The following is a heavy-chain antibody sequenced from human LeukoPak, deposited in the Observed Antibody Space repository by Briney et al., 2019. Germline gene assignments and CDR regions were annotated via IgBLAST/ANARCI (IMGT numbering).Heavy chain of an antibody. CDR2: ISSSPSTI. V-gene: IGHV3-48*01. Sequence: GGSLRLSCAASGFTFSSYSMNWVRQAPGKGLEWVSFISSSPSTIYYADSVKGRFTISRDNSKNTLYLQMNSLRAEDRAIYYCAKGPLIEVAGTTWDYWGQGTLVTVSS. CDR1: GFTFSSYS. CDR3: AKGPLIEVAGTTWDY. J-gene: IGHJ4*02. D-gene: IGHD6-19*01.